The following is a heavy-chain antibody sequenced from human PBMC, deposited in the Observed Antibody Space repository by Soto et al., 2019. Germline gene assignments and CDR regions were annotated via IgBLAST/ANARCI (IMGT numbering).Heavy chain of an antibody. Sequence: SETLSLTCTVSGGSISSGGYYWSWIRQHPGKGLEWIGYIYYSGSTYYNPSLKSRVTISVDTSKNQFSLKLSSVTAADTAVYYCARVSDYPYYFDYWGQGTLVTVSS. CDR2: IYYSGST. D-gene: IGHD4-17*01. V-gene: IGHV4-31*03. CDR3: ARVSDYPYYFDY. J-gene: IGHJ4*02. CDR1: GGSISSGGYY.